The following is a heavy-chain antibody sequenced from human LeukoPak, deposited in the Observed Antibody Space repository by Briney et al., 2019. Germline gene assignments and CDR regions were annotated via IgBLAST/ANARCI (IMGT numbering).Heavy chain of an antibody. Sequence: GGSLRLSCAASGFTFDDYAMHWVRQAPGKGLEGVSGISWNSGSIGYADSVKGRFTISRDNAKNSPYLQMNSLRAEDTALYYCAKDIYRIVGATLFDYWGQGTLVTVSS. D-gene: IGHD1-26*01. CDR1: GFTFDDYA. V-gene: IGHV3-9*01. CDR3: AKDIYRIVGATLFDY. J-gene: IGHJ4*02. CDR2: ISWNSGSI.